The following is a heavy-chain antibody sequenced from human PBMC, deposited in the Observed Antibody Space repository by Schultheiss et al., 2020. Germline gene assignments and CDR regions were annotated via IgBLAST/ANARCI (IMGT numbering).Heavy chain of an antibody. CDR3: ARDTQYDFWSGYYTYMDV. J-gene: IGHJ6*04. V-gene: IGHV1-8*01. Sequence: ASVKVSCKASGYTFTSYDINWVRQATGQGLEWMGWMNPNSGNTGYAQKFQGRVTMTRNTSISTAYMELSSLRSEDTAVYYCARDTQYDFWSGYYTYMDVWGKGTTVTVSS. D-gene: IGHD3-3*01. CDR1: GYTFTSYD. CDR2: MNPNSGNT.